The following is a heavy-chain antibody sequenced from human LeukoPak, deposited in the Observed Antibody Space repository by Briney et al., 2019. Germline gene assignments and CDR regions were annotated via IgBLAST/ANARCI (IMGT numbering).Heavy chain of an antibody. V-gene: IGHV1-3*01. CDR3: ARERAYYGAGGL. J-gene: IGHJ4*02. Sequence: ASVKVSCKASGYTFTSYAMHWVRQAPGQRLEWMGWINAGNGNTKYSQKFQGRVTITRDTSASTAYMELSSLRSEDTAVYYCARERAYYGAGGLWGQGTLVTVSS. CDR1: GYTFTSYA. CDR2: INAGNGNT. D-gene: IGHD4-17*01.